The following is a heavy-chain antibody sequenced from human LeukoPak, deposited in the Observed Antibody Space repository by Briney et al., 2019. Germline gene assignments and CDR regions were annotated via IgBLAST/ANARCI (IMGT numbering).Heavy chain of an antibody. Sequence: ASVKVSCKASGGTFSSYAISWVRQAPGEGLEWMGGIIPIFGTANYAQKFQGRVTITADESTSTAYMELSSLRSEDTAVYYCASQIYKRYCSSTSCPYYYYYGMDVWGQGTTVTVSS. CDR2: IIPIFGTA. CDR3: ASQIYKRYCSSTSCPYYYYYGMDV. CDR1: GGTFSSYA. V-gene: IGHV1-69*13. J-gene: IGHJ6*02. D-gene: IGHD2-2*01.